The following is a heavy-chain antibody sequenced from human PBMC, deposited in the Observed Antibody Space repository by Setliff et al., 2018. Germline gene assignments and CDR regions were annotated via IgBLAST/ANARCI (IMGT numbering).Heavy chain of an antibody. Sequence: GESLKISCAASGFTFSDYYMSWIRQAPGKGLEWVSYISSSSSYTNYADSVKGRFTISRDNAKNSLYLQMNSLRAEDTAVYYCARLWFGELLPDVWGKGTTVTVS. CDR3: ARLWFGELLPDV. D-gene: IGHD3-10*01. CDR1: GFTFSDYY. V-gene: IGHV3-11*03. CDR2: ISSSSSYT. J-gene: IGHJ6*03.